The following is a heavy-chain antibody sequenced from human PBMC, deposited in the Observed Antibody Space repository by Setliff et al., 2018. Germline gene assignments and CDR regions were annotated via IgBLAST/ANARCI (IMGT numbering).Heavy chain of an antibody. CDR1: GGSINRDY. CDR3: ARLPKIVTGYYGSHYYYYMDV. D-gene: IGHD3-9*01. J-gene: IGHJ6*03. CDR2: IHYSGNT. Sequence: SETLSLTCSVSGGSINRDYWSWIRQPPGKGLEWIGYIHYSGNTNYNPSLKSRVTISVDTSKNQFSLKLRSVTAADTAVYYCARLPKIVTGYYGSHYYYYMDVWGKGTTVTVSS. V-gene: IGHV4-59*12.